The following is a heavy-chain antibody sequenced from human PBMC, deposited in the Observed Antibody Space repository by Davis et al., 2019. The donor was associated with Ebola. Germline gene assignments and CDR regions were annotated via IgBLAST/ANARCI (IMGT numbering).Heavy chain of an antibody. J-gene: IGHJ4*02. V-gene: IGHV6-1*01. CDR2: TYYSSKWYN. CDR1: GDSVSGNNGA. CDR3: ARGWLRSAFDQ. D-gene: IGHD5-12*01. Sequence: HSQTLSLTCAISGDSVSGNNGAWNWIRQSPSRGLEWLGRTYYSSKWYNESALSVKSRMIISADTAKNQLSLHLKSVTPEDTAVYYCARGWLRSAFDQWGQGTLVTVSS.